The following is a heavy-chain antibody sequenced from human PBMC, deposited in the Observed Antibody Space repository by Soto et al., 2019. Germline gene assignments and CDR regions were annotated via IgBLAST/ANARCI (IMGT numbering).Heavy chain of an antibody. CDR3: VKENYGSGVPGP. CDR2: IDSQSGTI. Sequence: GGSQRLSCADSGFTFSKYSMNWVRQAPGKGLEWVSYIDSQSGTIKYTDSVRGRFTISRDNAKNSLYLQMNSLRDEDTAVYYCVKENYGSGVPGPWGQGTLVTVSS. V-gene: IGHV3-48*02. CDR1: GFTFSKYS. J-gene: IGHJ5*02. D-gene: IGHD3-10*01.